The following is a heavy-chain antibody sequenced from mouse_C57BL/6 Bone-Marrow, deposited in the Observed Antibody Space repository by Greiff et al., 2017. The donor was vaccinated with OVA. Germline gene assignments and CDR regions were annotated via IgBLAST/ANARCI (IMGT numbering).Heavy chain of an antibody. CDR3: TSYGNFDY. D-gene: IGHD2-1*01. CDR2: IDPENGDT. Sequence: VQLQQSGAELVRPGASVKLSCTPSGFNIKDDYMHWVKQRPEQGLEWIGWIDPENGDTEYASQFQGKATITADTSSNTAYLQLSSRTSEDTAVYYCTSYGNFDYWGQGTTLTVSS. J-gene: IGHJ2*01. V-gene: IGHV14-4*01. CDR1: GFNIKDDY.